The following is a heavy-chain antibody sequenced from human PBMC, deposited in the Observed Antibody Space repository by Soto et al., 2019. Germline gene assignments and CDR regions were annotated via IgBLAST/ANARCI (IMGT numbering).Heavy chain of an antibody. CDR3: AKGLRIFGGEHGFDI. J-gene: IGHJ3*02. CDR1: GGTFSSYT. V-gene: IGHV1-69*12. D-gene: IGHD3-3*01. Sequence: QVQLVQSGAEVKKPGSSVKVSCKASGGTFSSYTINWVRQAPGQGLEWMGGIIPVFGTPNYAQKFQGRVTITADESTTTAYMELSSLISEDTAVYYCAKGLRIFGGEHGFDIWGQGTMVTVSS. CDR2: IIPVFGTP.